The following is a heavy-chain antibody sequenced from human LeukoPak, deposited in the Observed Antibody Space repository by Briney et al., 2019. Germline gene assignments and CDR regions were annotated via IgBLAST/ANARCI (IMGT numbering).Heavy chain of an antibody. CDR2: ISYSWIT. CDR3: ARRDYSGILPYAFDV. J-gene: IGHJ3*01. V-gene: IGHV4-59*08. D-gene: IGHD4-23*01. Sequence: NPSETLSLTCIVSGGSISGYHWGWIRQPPGKGLEWIGNISYSWITNYNPSLKSQVSMSLDTSKNQFSLRLTSVTAADTAVYFCARRDYSGILPYAFDVWGPGTLVAVSS. CDR1: GGSISGYH.